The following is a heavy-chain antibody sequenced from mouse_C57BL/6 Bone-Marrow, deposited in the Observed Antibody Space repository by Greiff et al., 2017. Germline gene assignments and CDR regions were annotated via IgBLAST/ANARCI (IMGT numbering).Heavy chain of an antibody. J-gene: IGHJ3*01. CDR2: IRHKANGYTT. CDR3: GSRYYGSFAY. V-gene: IGHV7-3*01. Sequence: DVMLVESGGGLVQPGGSLNLSCAASGFTFTDYYMSWVRQPPGKALEWLGFIRHKANGYTTEYSSSVKGRFTISRDNSQSILYLQMNARGAEDSATYYCGSRYYGSFAYWGQGTLVTVSA. CDR1: GFTFTDYY. D-gene: IGHD1-1*01.